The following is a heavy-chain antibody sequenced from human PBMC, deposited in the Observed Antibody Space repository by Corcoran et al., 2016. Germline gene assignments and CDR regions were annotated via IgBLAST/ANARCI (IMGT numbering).Heavy chain of an antibody. CDR2: INAGNGNT. CDR3: ARDRTRGGYGWFDP. CDR1: GYTFTSYA. V-gene: IGHV1-3*01. J-gene: IGHJ5*02. Sequence: QVQLVQSGAEVKKPGASVKVSCKASGYTFTSYAMHWVRQAPGHRLEWMGWINAGNGNTKYSQKFQGRVTITRDTAASTAYMELSSLRSEDTAVDYCARDRTRGGYGWFDPWGQVTLVTVSS. D-gene: IGHD3-16*01.